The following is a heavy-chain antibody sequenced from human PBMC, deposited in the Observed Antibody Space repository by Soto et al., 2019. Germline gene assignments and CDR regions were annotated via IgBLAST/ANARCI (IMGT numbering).Heavy chain of an antibody. CDR2: ISAYNGNT. CDR1: GYTFTSYG. J-gene: IGHJ4*02. D-gene: IGHD3-3*01. Sequence: AASVKVSCKASGYTFTSYGISWVLQAPGQGLEWMGWISAYNGNTNYAQKLQGRVTMTTDTSTSTAYMELRSLRSDDTAVYYCARLFWSGYFGYFDYWGQGTLVTVSS. CDR3: ARLFWSGYFGYFDY. V-gene: IGHV1-18*04.